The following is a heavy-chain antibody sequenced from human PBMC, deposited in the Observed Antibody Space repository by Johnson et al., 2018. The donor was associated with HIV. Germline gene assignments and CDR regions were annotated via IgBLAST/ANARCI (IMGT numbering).Heavy chain of an antibody. CDR3: ARRVEGRRSANDAFDI. J-gene: IGHJ3*02. CDR2: ISWNSGSI. V-gene: IGHV3-9*01. CDR1: GFTFDDYA. D-gene: IGHD1-1*01. Sequence: LVESGGGLVQPGRSLRLSCAASGFTFDDYAMHWVRQAPGKGLEWVSGISWNSGSIGYADSVKGRFTISRDNAKNSLYLQMNSLRAEDTAVYYCARRVEGRRSANDAFDIWGQGTMVTVSS.